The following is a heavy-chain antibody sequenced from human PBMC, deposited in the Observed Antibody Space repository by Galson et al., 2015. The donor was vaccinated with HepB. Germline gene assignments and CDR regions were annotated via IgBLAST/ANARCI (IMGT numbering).Heavy chain of an antibody. CDR1: GFTFSNAW. Sequence: SLRLSCAASGFTFSNAWMNWVRQAPGKGLEWVGRIKSKTDGGTTDYAAPVKGRFTISRDDSKNTLYLQMNSLKTEDTAVYYCTTCGYSGYDFYFDYWGQGTLVTVSS. D-gene: IGHD5-12*01. CDR3: TTCGYSGYDFYFDY. CDR2: IKSKTDGGTT. J-gene: IGHJ4*02. V-gene: IGHV3-15*07.